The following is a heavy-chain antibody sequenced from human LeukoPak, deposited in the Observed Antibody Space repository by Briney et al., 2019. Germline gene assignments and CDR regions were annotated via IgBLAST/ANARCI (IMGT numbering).Heavy chain of an antibody. J-gene: IGHJ4*02. D-gene: IGHD3-22*01. CDR3: AAYDSSGYIDY. V-gene: IGHV3-21*01. Sequence: GGSLRLSCAASGFTFRTYSMTWVRQAPGKGLEWVSCITSSSVYKYYVDLVRGRFTISRDNAKNSLYLQMNSLRAEDTAVYYCAAYDSSGYIDYWGQGTLVTVSS. CDR1: GFTFRTYS. CDR2: ITSSSVYK.